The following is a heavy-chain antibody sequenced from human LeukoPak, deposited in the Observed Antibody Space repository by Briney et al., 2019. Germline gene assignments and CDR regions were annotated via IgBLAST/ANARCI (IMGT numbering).Heavy chain of an antibody. V-gene: IGHV1-2*02. CDR2: INPNSGGT. Sequence: ASVEVSCKASGYTFTGYYMHWVRQAPGQGLEWMGWINPNSGGTNYAQKFQGRVTMTRDTSISTAYMELSGLRSDDTAVYYCARVFELTGTTGGDYWGQGTLVTVSS. J-gene: IGHJ4*02. CDR1: GYTFTGYY. D-gene: IGHD1-7*01. CDR3: ARVFELTGTTGGDY.